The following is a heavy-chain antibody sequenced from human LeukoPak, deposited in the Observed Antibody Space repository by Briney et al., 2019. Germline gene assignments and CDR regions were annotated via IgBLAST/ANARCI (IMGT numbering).Heavy chain of an antibody. Sequence: GGSLRLSCAAAGFSVSSNYMSWVRQAPGKGLEWVSVYYSGGRTYYADSVKGRFTISRDSSKNTVDLQMDSLRADDTATYYCARVKAVSVGDVRRSLPRELDYWGQGVLVTVSS. J-gene: IGHJ4*02. CDR2: YYSGGRT. D-gene: IGHD6-19*01. CDR3: ARVKAVSVGDVRRSLPRELDY. V-gene: IGHV3-66*01. CDR1: GFSVSSNY.